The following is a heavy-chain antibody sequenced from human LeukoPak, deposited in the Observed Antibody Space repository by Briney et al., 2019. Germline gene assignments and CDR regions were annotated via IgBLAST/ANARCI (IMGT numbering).Heavy chain of an antibody. V-gene: IGHV4-59*01. CDR3: VRSYARAGYYGYNWFDP. J-gene: IGHJ5*02. CDR1: GGSISSYY. D-gene: IGHD3-9*01. Sequence: SETLSLTCTVSGGSISSYYWSWIRQPPGKGLEWIGYIYYSGSTNYNPSLKSRVTISVDTSKNQFSLKLSSVTAADTAVYYCVRSYARAGYYGYNWFDPWGQGTLVTVSS. CDR2: IYYSGST.